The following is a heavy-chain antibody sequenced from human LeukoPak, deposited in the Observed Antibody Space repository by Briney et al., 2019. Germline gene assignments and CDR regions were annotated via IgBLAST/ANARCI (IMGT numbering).Heavy chain of an antibody. J-gene: IGHJ6*02. Sequence: ASVKVSCKASGYTFTSYGINWVRQATGQGLEWMGWMNPNSGNTGYAQKFQGRVTMTRNTSISTAYMELSSLRSEDTAVYYCARGAGYSSGWYGYYSYGLDVWGQGTTVTVSS. CDR2: MNPNSGNT. CDR3: ARGAGYSSGWYGYYSYGLDV. D-gene: IGHD6-19*01. V-gene: IGHV1-8*01. CDR1: GYTFTSYG.